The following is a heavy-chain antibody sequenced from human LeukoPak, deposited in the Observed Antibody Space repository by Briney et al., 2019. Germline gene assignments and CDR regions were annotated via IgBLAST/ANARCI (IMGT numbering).Heavy chain of an antibody. CDR1: GYIFTNYF. V-gene: IGHV1-46*04. CDR2: IDPSDADT. CDR3: VRELGGGYFDY. J-gene: IGHJ4*02. Sequence: ASVKGSCEATGYIFTNYFLHCVRQTPGHGLVWLGIIDPSDADTNYAHNLRGRVSMTSETSTSTVYMELSSLTSGETAVDYCVRELGGGYFDYRGQGTLVTVSS. D-gene: IGHD3-16*01.